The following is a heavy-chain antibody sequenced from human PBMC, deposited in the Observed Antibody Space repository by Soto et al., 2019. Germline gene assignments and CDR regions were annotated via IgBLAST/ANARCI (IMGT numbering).Heavy chain of an antibody. Sequence: GGSLRLSCAASGFTFSSYSMNWVRQAPGKGLEWVSSISSSSSYIYYADSVKGRFTISRDNAKNSLYLQMNSLRAEDTAVYYCARGYSTDYYYYYGMDVWGQGTTVTV. V-gene: IGHV3-21*01. CDR1: GFTFSSYS. CDR3: ARGYSTDYYYYYGMDV. CDR2: ISSSSSYI. D-gene: IGHD4-4*01. J-gene: IGHJ6*02.